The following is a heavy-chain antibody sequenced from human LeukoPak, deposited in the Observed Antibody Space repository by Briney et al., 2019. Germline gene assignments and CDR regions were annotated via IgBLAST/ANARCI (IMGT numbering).Heavy chain of an antibody. CDR3: ARVFDYGSGKDY. CDR2: ISSSSSTM. CDR1: GFTFSSYS. V-gene: IGHV3-48*04. Sequence: GSLILSCAASGFTFSSYSMNWVRPAPGKGLEWVSYISSSSSTMYYADSVKGRFTISRDNAKNSLYLQMNSLRAEDTAVYYCARVFDYGSGKDYWGQGTLVTVSS. J-gene: IGHJ4*02. D-gene: IGHD3-10*01.